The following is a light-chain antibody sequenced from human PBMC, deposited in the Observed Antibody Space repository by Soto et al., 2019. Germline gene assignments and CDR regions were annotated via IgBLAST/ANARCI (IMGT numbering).Light chain of an antibody. CDR3: CSYTTSNTRQIV. V-gene: IGLV2-14*03. Sequence: QSALTQPASVSGSPGQSITISCTGTSSDVGGYNYVSWYQQHPGKAPKFMIYGVSSRPSGVSNRFSGSKSGNTASLTISGLQAEDEADYYCCSYTTSNTRQIVFGTGTKVTVL. CDR1: SSDVGGYNY. CDR2: GVS. J-gene: IGLJ1*01.